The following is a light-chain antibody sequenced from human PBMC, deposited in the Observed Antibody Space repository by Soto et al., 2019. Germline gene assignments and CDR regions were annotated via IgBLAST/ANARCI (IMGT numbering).Light chain of an antibody. CDR3: REYNSAPG. CDR2: AAS. J-gene: IGKJ4*01. CDR1: QGISNY. V-gene: IGKV1-27*01. Sequence: DIQMTQSPSSLSASVGDRVTITCRASQGISNYLAWYQQKPGKVPKLLIYAASTLQSGVPSRFSGSGSGTGFTLTISSLQPEDVATYYCREYNSAPGFGGGTKVEIK.